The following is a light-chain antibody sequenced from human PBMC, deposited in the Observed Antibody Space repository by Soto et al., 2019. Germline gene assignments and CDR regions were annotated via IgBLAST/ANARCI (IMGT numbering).Light chain of an antibody. CDR3: VSYTDTDTLV. J-gene: IGLJ1*01. V-gene: IGLV2-14*01. Sequence: QSVLTQPASVSGSRGQSIIISCVGRNTDVGQDKSVSWYQQGPGKAPKLLIFEVTNRPSGVSNRFSGPRSGNTASLAISGLQPDDEGDYFCVSYTDTDTLVFGTGTKVTV. CDR1: NTDVGQDKS. CDR2: EVT.